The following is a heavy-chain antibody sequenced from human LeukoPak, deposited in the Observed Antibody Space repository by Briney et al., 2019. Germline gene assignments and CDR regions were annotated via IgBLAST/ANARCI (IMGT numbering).Heavy chain of an antibody. D-gene: IGHD5-24*01. CDR2: VNPSGDST. CDR1: GGTFSSYV. Sequence: ASVKVSCKASGGTFSSYVISWVRQAPGQGLEWMGIVNPSGDSTNYAQNFQGRVTMTGDTSTSTVYMELSSLRSEDTAVYYCARVRDGYNDAYDIWGQGTMVTVPS. CDR3: ARVRDGYNDAYDI. J-gene: IGHJ3*02. V-gene: IGHV1-46*01.